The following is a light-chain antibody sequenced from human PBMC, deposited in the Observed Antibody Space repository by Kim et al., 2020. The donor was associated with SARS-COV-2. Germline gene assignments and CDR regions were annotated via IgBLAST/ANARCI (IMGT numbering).Light chain of an antibody. CDR3: NSRDNSHFVI. CDR1: SLRKYY. J-gene: IGLJ2*01. Sequence: SSELTQDPAVSVALGQTVRITCQGDSLRKYYATWYQQKPGQAPVLLISGKNNRPSGIPDRFSGSSSGNTASLTIAGAQAEDEADYYCNSRDNSHFVIFGGGTQLTVL. V-gene: IGLV3-19*01. CDR2: GKN.